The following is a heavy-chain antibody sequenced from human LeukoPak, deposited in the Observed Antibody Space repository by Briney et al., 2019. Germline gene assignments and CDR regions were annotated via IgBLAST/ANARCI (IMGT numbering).Heavy chain of an antibody. D-gene: IGHD2-2*01. CDR2: ISGSGGST. CDR1: GFTFSSYA. CDR3: AKDFGGVPAGMFDY. Sequence: GGSLRLSCAASGFTFSSYAMSWVRQAPGKGLEWDSAISGSGGSTYYADSVKGRFTISRDNSKNTLYLQMNSLRAEDTAVYYCAKDFGGVPAGMFDYWGQGTLVTVSS. V-gene: IGHV3-23*01. J-gene: IGHJ4*02.